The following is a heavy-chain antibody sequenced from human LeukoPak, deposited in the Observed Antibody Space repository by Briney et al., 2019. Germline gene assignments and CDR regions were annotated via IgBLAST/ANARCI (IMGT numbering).Heavy chain of an antibody. D-gene: IGHD3-16*01. V-gene: IGHV4-39*01. J-gene: IGHJ5*02. CDR1: GGSISRSRYY. Sequence: SETLSLTCTVSGGSISRSRYYWGWVRQPPGKGLEWIGSIYYSGSTYYNPSLKSRVTISVDTSKNQFSLKLSSVTAADTAVYYCARPRGTIPSESRWFDPWGQGTLVTVSS. CDR3: ARPRGTIPSESRWFDP. CDR2: IYYSGST.